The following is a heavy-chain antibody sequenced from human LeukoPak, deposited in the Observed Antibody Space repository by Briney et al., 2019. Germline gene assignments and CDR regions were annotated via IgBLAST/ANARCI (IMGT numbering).Heavy chain of an antibody. Sequence: GGSLRLSCAASGFTFSNYAMSWDSQAPGKWLQRLSALRGSGSSTSYADSVKGRFTISRDNSKNPLYLQMNSLRAEDTAVYYCAKDAGAYDSSGYYSNFDYWGQGTLVTVSS. D-gene: IGHD3-22*01. CDR3: AKDAGAYDSSGYYSNFDY. CDR1: GFTFSNYA. J-gene: IGHJ4*02. V-gene: IGHV3-23*01. CDR2: LRGSGSST.